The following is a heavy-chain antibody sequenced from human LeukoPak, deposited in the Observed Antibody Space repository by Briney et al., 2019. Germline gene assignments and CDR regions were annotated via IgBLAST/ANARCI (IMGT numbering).Heavy chain of an antibody. D-gene: IGHD6-19*01. CDR2: INTNTGNP. CDR1: GYTFTSYA. J-gene: IGHJ4*02. V-gene: IGHV7-4-1*02. Sequence: GASVKVSCKASGYTFTSYAMNWVRQAPGQGLEWMGWINTNTGNPTYAQGFTGRFVFSLDTSVSTAYLQISSLKAEDTAVYNCARDRSSGWFGGFDAFGDYWGQGTLVTVSS. CDR3: ARDRSSGWFGGFDAFGDY.